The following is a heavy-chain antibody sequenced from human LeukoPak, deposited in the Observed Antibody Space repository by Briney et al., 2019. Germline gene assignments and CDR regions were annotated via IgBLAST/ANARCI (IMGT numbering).Heavy chain of an antibody. J-gene: IGHJ4*02. V-gene: IGHV4-59*01. CDR3: ARVTGYMVEDYFDY. CDR1: GGSISSYY. D-gene: IGHD6-13*01. CDR2: IYYSGSA. Sequence: SETLSLTCTVSGGSISSYYWSWIRQPPGEGLEWIGYIYYSGSANYHPPLKSRVTISVDTSKNRFSLRLSSVTAADTAVYYCARVTGYMVEDYFDYWGQGTLVTVSS.